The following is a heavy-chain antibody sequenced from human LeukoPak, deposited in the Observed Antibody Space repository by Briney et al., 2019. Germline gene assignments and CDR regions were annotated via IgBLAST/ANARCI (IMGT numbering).Heavy chain of an antibody. CDR2: IYHSGST. CDR3: ARDPNYYDSSGYHPIIDY. V-gene: IGHV4-4*02. Sequence: SETLSLTCAVSGGSISSSNWWSWVRQPPGKGLEWIGEIYHSGSTNYNPSLKSRVTISVDKSKNQFSLKLSSVTAADTAVYYCARDPNYYDSSGYHPIIDYWGQGTLVTVSS. J-gene: IGHJ4*02. D-gene: IGHD3-22*01. CDR1: GGSISSSNW.